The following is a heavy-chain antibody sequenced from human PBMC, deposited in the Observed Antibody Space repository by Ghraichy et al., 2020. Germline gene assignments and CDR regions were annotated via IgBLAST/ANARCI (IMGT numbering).Heavy chain of an antibody. J-gene: IGHJ4*02. CDR3: TRGGDYARD. Sequence: SQTLSLTCAVYGGSFSGYYWSWIRQSPGKGLEWIGEINHSGITNYNPFLKSRVTISVDTSMNQFSLKMRSVTAADTAVYYCTRGGDYARDWGQGTLVTVSS. V-gene: IGHV4-34*01. D-gene: IGHD4-17*01. CDR2: INHSGIT. CDR1: GGSFSGYY.